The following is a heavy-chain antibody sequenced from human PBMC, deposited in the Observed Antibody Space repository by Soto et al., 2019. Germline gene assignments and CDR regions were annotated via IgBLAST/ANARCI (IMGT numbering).Heavy chain of an antibody. CDR2: IYYSGST. Sequence: SETLSLTCTVSGGSISSGGYYWSWIRQHPGKGLEWIGYIYYSGSTYYNPSLKSRVTISVDTSKNQFSLKLSSVTAADTAVYYCARGQRSLLYFDYWGQGTLVTVSS. J-gene: IGHJ4*02. CDR1: GGSISSGGYY. CDR3: ARGQRSLLYFDY. V-gene: IGHV4-31*03. D-gene: IGHD2-15*01.